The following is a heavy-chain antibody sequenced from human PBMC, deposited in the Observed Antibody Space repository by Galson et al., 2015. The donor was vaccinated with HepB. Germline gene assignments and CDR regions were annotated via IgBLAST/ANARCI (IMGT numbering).Heavy chain of an antibody. CDR3: ARGGPCTHSSGWYCWYFDL. Sequence: SVKVSCKASGGTFSSYTISWVRQAPGQGLEWMGRIIPILGIANYAQKFQGRVTITADKSTSTAYMELSSLRSEDTAVYYCARGGPCTHSSGWYCWYFDLWGRGTLVTVSS. V-gene: IGHV1-69*02. J-gene: IGHJ2*01. D-gene: IGHD6-19*01. CDR1: GGTFSSYT. CDR2: IIPILGIA.